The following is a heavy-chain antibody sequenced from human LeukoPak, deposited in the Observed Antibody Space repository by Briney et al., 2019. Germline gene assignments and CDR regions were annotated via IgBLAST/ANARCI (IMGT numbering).Heavy chain of an antibody. Sequence: PGGSLRLSCAASGFTFSTSAMNWVRQAPGKGLEWVSSISSSSSYIYYADSVKGRFTISRDNAKNSLYLQMNSLRAEDTAVYYCARLGGTRYYFDYWGQGTLVTVSS. V-gene: IGHV3-21*01. J-gene: IGHJ4*02. CDR3: ARLGGTRYYFDY. CDR2: ISSSSSYI. CDR1: GFTFSTSA. D-gene: IGHD1-26*01.